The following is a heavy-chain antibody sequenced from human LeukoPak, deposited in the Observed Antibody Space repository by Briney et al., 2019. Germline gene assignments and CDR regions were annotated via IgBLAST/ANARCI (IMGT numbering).Heavy chain of an antibody. CDR2: INYSGSI. J-gene: IGHJ5*02. CDR1: SGSFRGYF. V-gene: IGHV4-34*01. Sequence: PSETLSLTCAVYSGSFRGYFWTWIRQSPGKGLEWIGEINYSGSINYNPSLKSRVTMSVDTSKNQFSLKLSSVTAADTAVYYCARDWPYYDFWSGYHQTNWFDPWGQGTLVTVSS. D-gene: IGHD3-3*01. CDR3: ARDWPYYDFWSGYHQTNWFDP.